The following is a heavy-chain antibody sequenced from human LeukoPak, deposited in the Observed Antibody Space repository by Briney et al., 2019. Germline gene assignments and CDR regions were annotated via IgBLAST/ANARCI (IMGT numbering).Heavy chain of an antibody. Sequence: SETLSLTCTVSGGSISSSSYYWGWIRQPPGKGLEWIGYIYYSGSTNYNPSLKSRVTISVDTSKNQFSLKLSSVTAADTAVYYCARGEVGAGGYDAFDIWGQGTMVTVSS. J-gene: IGHJ3*02. D-gene: IGHD1-26*01. V-gene: IGHV4-61*05. CDR1: GGSISSSSYY. CDR3: ARGEVGAGGYDAFDI. CDR2: IYYSGST.